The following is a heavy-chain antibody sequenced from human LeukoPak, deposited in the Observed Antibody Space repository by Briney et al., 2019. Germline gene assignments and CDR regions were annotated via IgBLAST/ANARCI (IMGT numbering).Heavy chain of an antibody. CDR2: IYHSGST. D-gene: IGHD3-10*01. CDR3: ARMVSGSGTYYFDS. Sequence: PSETLSLTRAVSGSSISNNALWGWIRQPPGKGLEWIGYIYHSGSTYYNPSLKSRVTMSADTSKNQSSLTLTSVTAVDTAVYYCARMVSGSGTYYFDSWGQGTLVTVPS. V-gene: IGHV4-28*01. J-gene: IGHJ4*02. CDR1: GSSISNNAL.